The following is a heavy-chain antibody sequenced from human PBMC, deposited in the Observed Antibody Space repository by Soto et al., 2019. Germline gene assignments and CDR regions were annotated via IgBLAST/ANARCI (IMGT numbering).Heavy chain of an antibody. CDR2: IIPIFGTA. CDR1: GGTFSSYA. Sequence: QVQLVQSGAEVKKPGSSVKVSCKASGGTFSSYAISWVRQAPGQGLEWMGGIIPIFGTANYAQKFQGRVTITADESTSTAYMELSRLRSEETAVYYCARDLSTVTTFPRLNWFDPWGQGTLVTVSS. CDR3: ARDLSTVTTFPRLNWFDP. J-gene: IGHJ5*02. V-gene: IGHV1-69*12. D-gene: IGHD4-17*01.